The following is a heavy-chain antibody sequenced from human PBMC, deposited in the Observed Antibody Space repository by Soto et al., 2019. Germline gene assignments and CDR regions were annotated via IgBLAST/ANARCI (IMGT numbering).Heavy chain of an antibody. Sequence: QMQLVQSGPEVKKPGTSVKVSCKASGFTFTSSAMQWVRQARGQRPEWIGWIVVGSGNTNYAQTFQERVTITRDMSTSTAYMELSSLRSEDTAVYYCAAGTRGAAAGRYYYYHGMDVWGQGTTVTVSS. CDR2: IVVGSGNT. J-gene: IGHJ6*02. D-gene: IGHD6-13*01. CDR1: GFTFTSSA. V-gene: IGHV1-58*02. CDR3: AAGTRGAAAGRYYYYHGMDV.